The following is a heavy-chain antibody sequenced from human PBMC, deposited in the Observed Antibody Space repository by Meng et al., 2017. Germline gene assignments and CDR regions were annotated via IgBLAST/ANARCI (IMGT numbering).Heavy chain of an antibody. CDR2: IYHSGST. CDR1: GGSISSSNW. D-gene: IGHD3-10*01. V-gene: IGHV4-4*02. CDR3: ARMSVLLWFGELFLN. Sequence: QWQLQELGPGLVKPSGNLSPTCAVSGGSISSSNWWSWVRQPPGKGLEWIGEIYHSGSTNYNPSLKSRVTISVDKSKNQFSLKLSSVTAADTAVYYCARMSVLLWFGELFLNWGQGTLVTASS. J-gene: IGHJ4*02.